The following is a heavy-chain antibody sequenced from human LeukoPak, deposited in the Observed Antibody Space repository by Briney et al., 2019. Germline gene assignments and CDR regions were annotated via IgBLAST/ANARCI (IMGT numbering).Heavy chain of an antibody. J-gene: IGHJ4*02. CDR1: GFTFSSYA. D-gene: IGHD5-18*01. CDR2: ISYDGSNK. V-gene: IGHV3-30-3*01. CDR3: AKEWVDTAMVTPIDY. Sequence: GGSLRLSCAASGFTFSSYAMHWVRQAPGKGLEWVAVISYDGSNKYYADSVKGRFTISRDNSKNTLYLQMNSLRAEDTAVYYCAKEWVDTAMVTPIDYWGQGTLVTVSS.